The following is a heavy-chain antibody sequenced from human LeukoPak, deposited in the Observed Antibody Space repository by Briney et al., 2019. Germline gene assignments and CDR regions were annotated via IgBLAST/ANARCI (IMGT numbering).Heavy chain of an antibody. Sequence: SETLSLTCVVSGGSISTNNWWMWVRQPPGMGLEWIGEIYHSGRIYYNTSLQSRVTMSVDKSQNQFSLKLSSVTAADTAVYYCAREGTGTPSFDSWGQGTLVTVSS. CDR1: GGSISTNNW. V-gene: IGHV4/OR15-8*01. CDR3: AREGTGTPSFDS. D-gene: IGHD1-7*01. J-gene: IGHJ4*02. CDR2: IYHSGRI.